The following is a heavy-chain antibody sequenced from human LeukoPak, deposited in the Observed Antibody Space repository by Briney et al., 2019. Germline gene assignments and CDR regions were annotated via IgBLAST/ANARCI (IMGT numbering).Heavy chain of an antibody. Sequence: SETLSLTCTVSGGSISSYYWNWIRQPAGKGLEWIGEISLGGSTNYNPSLKSRVAISVDKSKNLFSLNLTSVTAADTAVYYCVRGSGSYYYWGQGTLVTVSS. CDR3: VRGSGSYYY. D-gene: IGHD1-26*01. V-gene: IGHV4-4*07. J-gene: IGHJ4*02. CDR1: GGSISSYY. CDR2: ISLGGST.